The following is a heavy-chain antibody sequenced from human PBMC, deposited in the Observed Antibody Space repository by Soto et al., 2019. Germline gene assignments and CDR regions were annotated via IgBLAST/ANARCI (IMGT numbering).Heavy chain of an antibody. CDR3: AREGIGFQLLFSDWVDP. CDR2: IKGEGSIT. D-gene: IGHD2-2*01. J-gene: IGHJ5*02. CDR1: VFTFSSYW. V-gene: IGHV3-74*01. Sequence: LRLSCAASVFTFSSYWMHWVRQAPGKGLGWVSRIKGEGSITKYEDSVKGRFTISRDNAKNTLYLQMNSLTAEDTAMYYCAREGIGFQLLFSDWVDPWGQGTLVTVSS.